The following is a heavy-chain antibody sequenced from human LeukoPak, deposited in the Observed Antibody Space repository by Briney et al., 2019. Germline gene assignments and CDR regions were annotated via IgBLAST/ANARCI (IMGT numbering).Heavy chain of an antibody. D-gene: IGHD2-15*01. Sequence: PSETLSLTCTVSGGSISSYYCSWIRQPAGNGLEWIGRIYTSVSTNYNPSLKSQFTMSVDTSKNQFSLKLRSVTAADTGVYYCGRHKLYCRGASCYPDWFDPWGQGILVTVSS. CDR1: GGSISSYY. J-gene: IGHJ5*02. V-gene: IGHV4-4*07. CDR3: GRHKLYCRGASCYPDWFDP. CDR2: IYTSVST.